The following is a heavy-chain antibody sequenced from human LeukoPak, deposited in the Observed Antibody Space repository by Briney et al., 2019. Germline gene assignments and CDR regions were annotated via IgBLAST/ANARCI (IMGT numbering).Heavy chain of an antibody. CDR2: INSDGSST. J-gene: IGHJ4*02. Sequence: GGSLRLSCAASGFTFSSYWMHWVRQAPGKGLVWVSRINSDGSSTSYADSVKGRFTISRDNAKNTLYLEMNSLRAEDTAVYYCANSEDIVVVPDANFDYWGQGTLVTVSS. CDR3: ANSEDIVVVPDANFDY. V-gene: IGHV3-74*01. D-gene: IGHD2-2*01. CDR1: GFTFSSYW.